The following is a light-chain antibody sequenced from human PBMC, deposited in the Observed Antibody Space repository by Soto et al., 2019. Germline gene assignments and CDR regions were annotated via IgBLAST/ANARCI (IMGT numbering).Light chain of an antibody. J-gene: IGLJ3*02. CDR1: SSNIGSNI. V-gene: IGLV1-44*01. CDR3: SAWDGSLNGLV. CDR2: NNV. Sequence: QSVPTQPPSASGTPGQRVTISCSGSSSNIGSNILNWYRQVPGTAPKLLIYNNVHRPSGVPDRFSGSKSGASGSLAISGLQVEDEADYYCSAWDGSLNGLVFGGGTKLTVL.